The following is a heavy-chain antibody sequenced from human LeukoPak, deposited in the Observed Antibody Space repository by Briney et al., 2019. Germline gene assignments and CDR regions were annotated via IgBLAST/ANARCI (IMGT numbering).Heavy chain of an antibody. V-gene: IGHV3-15*01. Sequence: GRYLRLSCAASGFTCSNAWMSWVRQAPCNRLDWLGGIKSKTDGGTTDYPAPVKGRFTISRDDSNNTLYLQMNSLKTADTAVYYCTTDRGSYYGYWGRGTLVTVSS. D-gene: IGHD1-26*01. CDR3: TTDRGSYYGY. CDR1: GFTCSNAW. J-gene: IGHJ4*02. CDR2: IKSKTDGGTT.